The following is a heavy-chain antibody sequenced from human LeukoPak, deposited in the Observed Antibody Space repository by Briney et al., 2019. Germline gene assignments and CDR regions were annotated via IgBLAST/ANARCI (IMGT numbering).Heavy chain of an antibody. CDR2: INHSGST. D-gene: IGHD3-22*01. J-gene: IGHJ4*02. V-gene: IGHV4-34*01. Sequence: SETLSLTCAVYGGSFSGYYWSWIRQPPGKGLEWIGEINHSGSTNYNPSLKSRVTISVDTSKNQFSLKLSSVTAADTAVYYCATRTKYYYDSSGLSHFDYWGQGTLVTVSS. CDR1: GGSFSGYY. CDR3: ATRTKYYYDSSGLSHFDY.